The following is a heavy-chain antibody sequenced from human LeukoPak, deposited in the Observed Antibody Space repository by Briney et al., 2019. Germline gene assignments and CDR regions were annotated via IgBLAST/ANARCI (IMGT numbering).Heavy chain of an antibody. CDR2: ISGSGGST. V-gene: IGHV3-23*01. CDR1: GFTFSSYA. CDR3: AKNPQEDTAMVHYFDY. D-gene: IGHD5-18*01. J-gene: IGHJ4*02. Sequence: SGGSLRFSCAASGFTFSSYAMSWVRQAPGKGLEWVSAISGSGGSTYYADSVKGRFTISRDNSKNTLYLQMNSLRAEDTAVYHCAKNPQEDTAMVHYFDYWGQGTLVTVSS.